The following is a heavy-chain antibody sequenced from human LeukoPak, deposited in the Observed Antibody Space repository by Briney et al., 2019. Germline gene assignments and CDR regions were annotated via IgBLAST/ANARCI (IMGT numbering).Heavy chain of an antibody. J-gene: IGHJ4*02. D-gene: IGHD5-24*01. CDR2: IYYSGST. CDR1: GGSISSYY. Sequence: PSETLSLTCTVSGGSISSYYWSWIRQSPEKGLEWIGYIYYSGSTNYNPSLKSRVTISVDTSKKQFSLKLNSVTAADTAVYYCASQGPGSPTMRWGQGTLVTVST. CDR3: ASQGPGSPTMR. V-gene: IGHV4-59*01.